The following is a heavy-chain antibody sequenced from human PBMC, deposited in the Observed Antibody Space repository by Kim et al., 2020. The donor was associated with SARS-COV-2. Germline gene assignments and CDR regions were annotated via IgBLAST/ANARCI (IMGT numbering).Heavy chain of an antibody. V-gene: IGHV1-3*01. CDR3: ARVTIFGVVIAYFDY. Sequence: QKFQGRVTITRDTSASTAYMELSSLRSEDTAVYYCARVTIFGVVIAYFDYWGQGTLVTVSS. J-gene: IGHJ4*02. D-gene: IGHD3-3*01.